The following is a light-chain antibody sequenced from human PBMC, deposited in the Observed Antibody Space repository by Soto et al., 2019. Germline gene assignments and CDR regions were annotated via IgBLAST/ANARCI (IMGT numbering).Light chain of an antibody. CDR2: TAS. V-gene: IGKV1-9*01. CDR1: QGISTY. CDR3: QQLAGFPIT. J-gene: IGKJ5*01. Sequence: DIHLTQSPSFLSASVGDRVTITCLASQGISTYLAWYQQKPGKAPNLLIYTASTLQTGVPSRFSGSAFGTEFTLTISSLQPEDFATYYCQQLAGFPITFGQGTRLEI.